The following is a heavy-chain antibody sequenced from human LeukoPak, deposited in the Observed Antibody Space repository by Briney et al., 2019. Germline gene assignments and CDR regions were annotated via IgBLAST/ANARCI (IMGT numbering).Heavy chain of an antibody. V-gene: IGHV1-18*01. CDR3: ARSSVKVTQDY. CDR1: GYTFTSYG. J-gene: IGHJ4*02. Sequence: EASVKVSCKASGYTFTSYGISWVRQAPGQGLEWMGGISAYNGNTNYAQRFQGRVTMTRDTSISTAYMELSRLRSDDTAVYYCARSSVKVTQDYWGQGTLVTVSS. CDR2: ISAYNGNT. D-gene: IGHD5-18*01.